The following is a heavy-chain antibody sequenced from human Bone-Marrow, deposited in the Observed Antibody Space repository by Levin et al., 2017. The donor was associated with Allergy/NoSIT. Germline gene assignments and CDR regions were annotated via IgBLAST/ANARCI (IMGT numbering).Heavy chain of an antibody. V-gene: IGHV3-23*01. Sequence: GGSLRLSCAVSGFTFSSFAMSWVRQAPGKGLEWVSVISGSGESTYYADSVKGRFTISRDNSKNTLYLQMSSLRAEDTAVYYCAKDRIATILFFSYWGQGTLVTVSS. CDR1: GFTFSSFA. J-gene: IGHJ4*02. CDR3: AKDRIATILFFSY. CDR2: ISGSGEST. D-gene: IGHD2-21*01.